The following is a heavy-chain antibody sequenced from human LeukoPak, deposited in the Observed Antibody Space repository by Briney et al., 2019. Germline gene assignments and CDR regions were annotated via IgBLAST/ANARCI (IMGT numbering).Heavy chain of an antibody. V-gene: IGHV3-74*01. CDR2: ISDDGTSI. CDR3: ARGYYDSWFYFDY. CDR1: GFTVSSNY. J-gene: IGHJ4*02. D-gene: IGHD3-3*01. Sequence: GGSLRLSCAASGFTVSSNYMSWARQAPGKGLVWVSRISDDGTSISYADSVKGRFTISRDNAKNTLYLQMNSLRAEDTAVYYCARGYYDSWFYFDYWGQGNLVTVSS.